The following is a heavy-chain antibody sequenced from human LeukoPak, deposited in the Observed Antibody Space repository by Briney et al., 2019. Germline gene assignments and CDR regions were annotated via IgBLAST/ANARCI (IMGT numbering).Heavy chain of an antibody. CDR1: GFTFSSYW. CDR2: IKQDGSEK. CDR3: ARIGLFSNGRFYFDY. Sequence: GGSLRLPCAASGFTFSSYWMSWFRQAPGEGLEWVANIKQDGSEKNYVDSVKGRFAISRDNAKNSLYLQMNSLRAEDTAVYSCARIGLFSNGRFYFDYWGQGVLVTVSS. D-gene: IGHD3-22*01. J-gene: IGHJ4*02. V-gene: IGHV3-7*01.